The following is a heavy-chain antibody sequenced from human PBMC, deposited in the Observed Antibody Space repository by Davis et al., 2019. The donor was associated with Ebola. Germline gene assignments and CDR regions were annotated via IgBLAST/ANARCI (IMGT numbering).Heavy chain of an antibody. V-gene: IGHV1-3*01. J-gene: IGHJ6*02. CDR1: RYTFTSYA. CDR3: ARDRAMVRGVIITYYGMDV. Sequence: ASSVNVSRKASRYTFTSYAMHWVRQAPGQRLEWMGWINAGNGNTKYSQKFQGRVTITRDTSASTAYMELSSLRSEDTAVYYCARDRAMVRGVIITYYGMDVWGQGTTVTVSS. D-gene: IGHD3-10*01. CDR2: INAGNGNT.